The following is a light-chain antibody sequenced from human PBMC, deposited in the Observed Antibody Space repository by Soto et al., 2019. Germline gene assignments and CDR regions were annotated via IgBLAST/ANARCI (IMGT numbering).Light chain of an antibody. V-gene: IGLV1-44*01. CDR2: SNN. J-gene: IGLJ1*01. Sequence: SALTQPPSASGAPGQRVTISCSGSNSNIGSNVVNWYQQLPGSAPRFLISSNNHRPSGVPDRFSASKSGTSASLAISGLQSEDEGEYYCATWDDSLNVFYVFGTGTKVTVL. CDR3: ATWDDSLNVFYV. CDR1: NSNIGSNV.